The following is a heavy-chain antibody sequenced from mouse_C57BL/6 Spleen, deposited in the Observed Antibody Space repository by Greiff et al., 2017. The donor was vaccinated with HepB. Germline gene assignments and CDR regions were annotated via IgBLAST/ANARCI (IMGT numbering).Heavy chain of an antibody. Sequence: QVTLKVSGPGILQPSQTLSLTCSFSGFSLSTFGMGVGWIRQPSGKGLEWLAHIWWDDDKYYNPALKSRLTSSKDTSKNQIFLNIANVDTADTATYYCARIGHYGNYYYAMDYWGQGTSVTVSS. CDR1: GFSLSTFGMG. D-gene: IGHD2-1*01. V-gene: IGHV8-8*01. J-gene: IGHJ4*01. CDR2: IWWDDDK. CDR3: ARIGHYGNYYYAMDY.